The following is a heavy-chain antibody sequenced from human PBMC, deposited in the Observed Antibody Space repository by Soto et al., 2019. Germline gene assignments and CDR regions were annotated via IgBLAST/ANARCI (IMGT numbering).Heavy chain of an antibody. Sequence: SVKVSCKASGGTFSSYAISWLRQAPGQGLEWMGGIIPIFGTANYAQKFKGRVTITADESTSTAYMELSSLRSEDTAVYYCARVGFGEDYYGMEVSGQGTTVTVSS. CDR3: ARVGFGEDYYGMEV. J-gene: IGHJ6*02. CDR1: GGTFSSYA. V-gene: IGHV1-69*13. CDR2: IIPIFGTA. D-gene: IGHD3-3*01.